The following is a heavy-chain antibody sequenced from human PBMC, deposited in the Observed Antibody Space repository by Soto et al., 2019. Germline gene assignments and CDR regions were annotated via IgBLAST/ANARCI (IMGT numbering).Heavy chain of an antibody. Sequence: GGSLRLSCAASGFTFSSYAMSWVRQAPGKGLEWVSAISGSGGSTYYAGSVKGRFTISRDNSKNTLYLQMNSLRAEDTAVYYCAKTFGDNYDFWSGYYDYFDYWGQGTLVTVSS. CDR1: GFTFSSYA. CDR2: ISGSGGST. D-gene: IGHD3-3*01. V-gene: IGHV3-23*01. J-gene: IGHJ4*02. CDR3: AKTFGDNYDFWSGYYDYFDY.